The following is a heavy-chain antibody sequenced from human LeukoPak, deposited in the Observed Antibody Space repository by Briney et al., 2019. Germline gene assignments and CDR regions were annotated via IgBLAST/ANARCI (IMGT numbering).Heavy chain of an antibody. CDR2: INPSGGST. D-gene: IGHD6-13*01. V-gene: IGHV1-46*01. J-gene: IGHJ5*02. CDR1: GYTFTSYY. CDR3: AILSGRIAAAGTDWFDP. Sequence: ASVKVSCKASGYTFTSYYMHWVRQAPGQGPEWMGIINPSGGSTSYAQKFQGRVTMTRDTSTSTVYMELSSLRSEDTAVYYCAILSGRIAAAGTDWFDPWGQGTLVTVSS.